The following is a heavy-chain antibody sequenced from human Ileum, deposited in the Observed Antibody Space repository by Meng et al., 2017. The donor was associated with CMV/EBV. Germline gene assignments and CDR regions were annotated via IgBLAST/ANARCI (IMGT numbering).Heavy chain of an antibody. CDR2: ISTDGTTT. CDR1: GFTFSSNW. V-gene: IGHV3-74*01. J-gene: IGHJ5*01. Sequence: SGFTFSSNWMHWIRQAPGKGLVWVARISTDGTTTLYAGSVKGRFTVSRDNAENTLYLQMNSLRADDTAVYYCARAGYNIGQGLFDSWGQGTLVTVSS. CDR3: ARAGYNIGQGLFDS. D-gene: IGHD5-18*01.